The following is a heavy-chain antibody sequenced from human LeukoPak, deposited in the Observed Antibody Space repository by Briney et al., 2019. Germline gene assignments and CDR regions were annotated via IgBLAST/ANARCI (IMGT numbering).Heavy chain of an antibody. CDR1: GGSISSGDYY. Sequence: SRTLSLTCTVSGGSISSGDYYWRWIRQPPGKGLEWIGYIYYSGSTYYNPSLKSRVTISVDTSKNQFSLKLSSVTAADTAVYYCARDGGCSSTSCYPDYWGQGTLVTVSS. CDR3: ARDGGCSSTSCYPDY. D-gene: IGHD2-2*01. V-gene: IGHV4-30-4*01. J-gene: IGHJ4*02. CDR2: IYYSGST.